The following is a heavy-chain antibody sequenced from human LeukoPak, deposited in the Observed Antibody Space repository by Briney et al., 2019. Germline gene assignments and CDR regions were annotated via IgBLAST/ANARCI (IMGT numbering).Heavy chain of an antibody. CDR2: IKQDGNER. CDR3: ASRDQSCSGDTCYPIDY. V-gene: IGHV3-7*01. Sequence: GGSLRLSCAASGFTFSNYWMSWVRQAPGKGREYMANIKQDGNERYYVDSVKGRFTISRDNAKNSLYLQMNSLRAEDTAVYYCASRDQSCSGDTCYPIDYWGQGTLVTVSS. J-gene: IGHJ4*02. CDR1: GFTFSNYW. D-gene: IGHD2-15*01.